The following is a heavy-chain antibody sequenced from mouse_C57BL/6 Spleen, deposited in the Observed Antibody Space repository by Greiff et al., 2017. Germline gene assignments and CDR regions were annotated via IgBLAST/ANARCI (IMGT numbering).Heavy chain of an antibody. CDR2: LWGDGST. D-gene: IGHD2-4*01. V-gene: IGHV2-3*01. CDR3: AKDDYAWCAY. Sequence: QVQLQQSGPGLVAPSQSLSITCTVSGFSLTSYGVSWVRQPPGKGLGWLGVLWGDGSTNDHSALISRLSISKDNSKSPVFLQLNSLQTDDTATYYCAKDDYAWCAYWGQGTLVTVSA. CDR1: GFSLTSYG. J-gene: IGHJ3*01.